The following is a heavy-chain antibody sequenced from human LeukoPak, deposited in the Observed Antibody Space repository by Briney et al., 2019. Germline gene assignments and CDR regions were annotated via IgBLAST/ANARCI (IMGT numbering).Heavy chain of an antibody. Sequence: SVTLSLTCTVSGGSISSYYWSWIRQPPGKGLEWIGYIYYSGSTNYNPSLKSRVTISVDTSKNQFSLKLSSVTAADTAVYYCARAGPDAFDIWGQGTMVTVSS. CDR3: ARAGPDAFDI. CDR2: IYYSGST. J-gene: IGHJ3*02. V-gene: IGHV4-59*01. CDR1: GGSISSYY.